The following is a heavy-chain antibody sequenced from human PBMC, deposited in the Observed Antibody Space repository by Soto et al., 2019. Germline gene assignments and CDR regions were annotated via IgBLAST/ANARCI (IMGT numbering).Heavy chain of an antibody. CDR2: IIPSFGTT. D-gene: IGHD2-2*01. Sequence: QVQLVQSGAEVKKPGSSVKVSCKASGGTFSSYAINWVRQAPGQGLEWMGGIIPSFGTTNYAQKFQGRVTVTADDSTSTAYMELSSLSSEVPAVDYCARDREEVGDAFDIWGQGTMVTVSS. J-gene: IGHJ3*02. CDR3: ARDREEVGDAFDI. CDR1: GGTFSSYA. V-gene: IGHV1-69*12.